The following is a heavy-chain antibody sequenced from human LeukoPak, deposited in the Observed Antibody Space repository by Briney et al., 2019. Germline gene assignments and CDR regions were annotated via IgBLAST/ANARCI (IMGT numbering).Heavy chain of an antibody. Sequence: PSETLSLTCTVSGGSISSYYWSWIRHPPQKGLEWIGYIYYSGSTNYNPSLTSRVTISIDTSKNQVSLKLSSVTAADTAVYYCAGLPYYGMDVWGQGTTVTVSS. CDR2: IYYSGST. J-gene: IGHJ6*02. V-gene: IGHV4-59*01. CDR3: AGLPYYGMDV. CDR1: GGSISSYY.